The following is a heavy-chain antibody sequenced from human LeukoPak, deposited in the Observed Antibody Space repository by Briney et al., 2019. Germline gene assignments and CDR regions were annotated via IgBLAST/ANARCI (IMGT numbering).Heavy chain of an antibody. V-gene: IGHV3-23*01. Sequence: GGSLRLSCAASGFTFSSYAMSWIRQAPGKGLEWVSAISGSGGSPYSADSVKGRFTISRDNSKNTLYLQMNSLRAEDTAVYYCAKLEVGVTRGGDYWGQGTLVTVSS. D-gene: IGHD1-26*01. J-gene: IGHJ4*02. CDR1: GFTFSSYA. CDR3: AKLEVGVTRGGDY. CDR2: ISGSGGSP.